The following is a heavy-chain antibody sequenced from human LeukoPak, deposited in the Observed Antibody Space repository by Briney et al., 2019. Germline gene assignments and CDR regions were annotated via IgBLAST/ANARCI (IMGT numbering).Heavy chain of an antibody. CDR3: ARDQSTIFGVVIIPNYYYGMDV. V-gene: IGHV1-18*01. D-gene: IGHD3-3*01. Sequence: ASVKVSCKASGYTFTSYGISWVRQAPGQGLEWTGWISAYNGNTNYAQKLQGRVTMTTDTSTSTAYMELRSLRSDDTAVYYCARDQSTIFGVVIIPNYYYGMDVWGQGTTVTVSS. CDR1: GYTFTSYG. CDR2: ISAYNGNT. J-gene: IGHJ6*02.